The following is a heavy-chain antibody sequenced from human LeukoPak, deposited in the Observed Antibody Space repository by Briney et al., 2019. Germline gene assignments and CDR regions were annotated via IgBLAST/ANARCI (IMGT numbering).Heavy chain of an antibody. D-gene: IGHD2-2*01. CDR1: GFTFSSYS. CDR2: ISSSSSTI. J-gene: IGHJ4*02. Sequence: PGGSLRLSCAASGFTFSSYSMNWVRQAPGKGLEWVSYISSSSSTIYYADSVKGRFTISRDNAKNSLYLQMNSLRAEDTAVYYCARVDVVVVPAPAGYWGQGTLVTVSS. CDR3: ARVDVVVVPAPAGY. V-gene: IGHV3-48*04.